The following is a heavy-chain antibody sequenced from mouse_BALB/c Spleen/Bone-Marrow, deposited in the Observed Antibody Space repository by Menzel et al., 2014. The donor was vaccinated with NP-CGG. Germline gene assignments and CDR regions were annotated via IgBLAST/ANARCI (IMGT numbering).Heavy chain of an antibody. Sequence: QVHVKQSGAELARPGTSVKVSCKASGYAFTNYLIEWVKQRPGQGLEWIGVINPGSGGTNYNEKFKGKATLTADKSSSTAYMQFSSLTSDDSAVYFCARRDYAMDYWGQGTSVTVSS. CDR2: INPGSGGT. CDR3: ARRDYAMDY. V-gene: IGHV1-54*01. J-gene: IGHJ4*01. CDR1: GYAFTNYL.